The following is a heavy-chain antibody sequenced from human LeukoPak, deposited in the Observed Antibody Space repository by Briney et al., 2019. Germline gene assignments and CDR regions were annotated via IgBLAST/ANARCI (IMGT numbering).Heavy chain of an antibody. CDR3: ARDWPTVITDY. D-gene: IGHD4-11*01. Sequence: ASVKVSCKTSGYTFTPHGISWVRQAPGQGLEWMGWISTSKGDTNYAQKFKGRLTMTTDRSTSTAYMELRSLSSDDTAVYYCARDWPTVITDYWGQGTLVTVSS. J-gene: IGHJ4*02. V-gene: IGHV1-18*01. CDR2: ISTSKGDT. CDR1: GYTFTPHG.